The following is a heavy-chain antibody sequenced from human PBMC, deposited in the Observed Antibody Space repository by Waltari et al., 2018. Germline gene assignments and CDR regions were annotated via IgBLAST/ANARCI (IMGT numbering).Heavy chain of an antibody. D-gene: IGHD6-6*01. Sequence: QLQLQESGPGLLRPSATLSLTCTAAAGSISSTTDSWGWIRQPPGKGLEWIGSIHHTGSIYYNPSLKTRVTISADTSRQHLSLKLRSVTAADTALYYCARSVAARRINWFDPWGQGTLVTVSS. V-gene: IGHV4-39*02. CDR3: ARSVAARRINWFDP. CDR1: AGSISSTTDS. CDR2: IHHTGSI. J-gene: IGHJ5*02.